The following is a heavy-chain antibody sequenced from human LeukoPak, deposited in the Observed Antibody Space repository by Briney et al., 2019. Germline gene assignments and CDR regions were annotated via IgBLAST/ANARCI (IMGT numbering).Heavy chain of an antibody. V-gene: IGHV4-59*01. Sequence: ASETLSLTCTVSGGSISGSYWSWLREPPGKGLEWIAYMYNSGSTNYNPSLKSRVTISIDTSKNQCSLKLSSLTAADTAIYYCARGIESYGDYGYWGQGILVTVSS. CDR3: ARGIESYGDYGY. CDR2: MYNSGST. D-gene: IGHD4-17*01. CDR1: GGSISGSY. J-gene: IGHJ4*02.